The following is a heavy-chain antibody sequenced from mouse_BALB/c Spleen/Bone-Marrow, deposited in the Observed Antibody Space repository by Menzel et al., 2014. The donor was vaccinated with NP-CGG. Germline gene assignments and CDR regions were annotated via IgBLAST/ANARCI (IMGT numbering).Heavy chain of an antibody. J-gene: IGHJ1*01. CDR3: SRDYYGMYFDV. CDR1: GFTFSDYY. V-gene: IGHV5-4*02. CDR2: ISDGGSYT. D-gene: IGHD1-1*01. Sequence: EVMLVESGGGLVKPGGSLKLSCAASGFTFSDYYMYWVRPTPEKRLEWVATISDGGSYTYYPDSVEGRFTISRDNAKNNLYLQMSSLRSEDTAMYFCSRDYYGMYFDVWGAGTTVTVSS.